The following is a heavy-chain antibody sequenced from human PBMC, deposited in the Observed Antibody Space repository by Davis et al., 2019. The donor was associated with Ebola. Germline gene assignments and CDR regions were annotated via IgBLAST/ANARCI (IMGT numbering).Heavy chain of an antibody. CDR1: GGSISSYY. V-gene: IGHV4-34*01. CDR3: ARGLGARRSSYYYYMDV. J-gene: IGHJ6*03. CDR2: INHSGST. D-gene: IGHD1-26*01. Sequence: PSETLSLTCTVSGGSISSYYWSWIRQPPGKGLEWIGEINHSGSTNYNPSLKSRVTISVDTSKNQFSLKLSSVTAADTAVYYCARGLGARRSSYYYYMDVWGKGTTVTVSS.